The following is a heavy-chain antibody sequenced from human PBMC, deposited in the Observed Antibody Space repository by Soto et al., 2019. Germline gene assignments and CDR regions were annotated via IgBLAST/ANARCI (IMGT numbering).Heavy chain of an antibody. Sequence: EVQLLESGGGLVQPGGSLRLSCAASGFTFSSYAMRWVRQAPGKGLEWVSAISGSGGSMYDADSVKGRFTISRDNSKNTVYLQMNSLRAEDTAVYYCARRGSGSYYDYWGQGTLVTVSS. D-gene: IGHD1-26*01. V-gene: IGHV3-23*01. CDR2: ISGSGGSM. J-gene: IGHJ4*02. CDR1: GFTFSSYA. CDR3: ARRGSGSYYDY.